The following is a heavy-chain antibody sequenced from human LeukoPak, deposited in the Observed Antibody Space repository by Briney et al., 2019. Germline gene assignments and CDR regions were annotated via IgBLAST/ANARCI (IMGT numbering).Heavy chain of an antibody. CDR1: GGSLTDLW. CDR3: ARDVFRAFDF. CDR2: INHSGTT. V-gene: IGHV4-34*01. D-gene: IGHD3-10*02. J-gene: IGHJ3*01. Sequence: SETLSLTCVVYGGSLTDLWWSWIRQPPGKGLEWIGEINHSGTTYYNPSLKSRVTISVDTSKNQFSLKLSSVTAADTAVYYCARDVFRAFDFWGQGTMVTVSS.